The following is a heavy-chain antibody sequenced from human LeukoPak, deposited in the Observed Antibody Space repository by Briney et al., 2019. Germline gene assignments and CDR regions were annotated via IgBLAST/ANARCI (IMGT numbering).Heavy chain of an antibody. CDR1: GFTFSSYE. CDR2: ISSSGSSR. J-gene: IGHJ6*02. V-gene: IGHV3-48*03. Sequence: GGSLRLSCAASGFTFSSYEMNWVRQAPGKGLEWVSYISSSGSSRYYADSVKGRITISRDNAKNSLYLQMNSLRAEDTAVYYCAQGGYGMDVWGQGTTVTVAS. D-gene: IGHD1-26*01. CDR3: AQGGYGMDV.